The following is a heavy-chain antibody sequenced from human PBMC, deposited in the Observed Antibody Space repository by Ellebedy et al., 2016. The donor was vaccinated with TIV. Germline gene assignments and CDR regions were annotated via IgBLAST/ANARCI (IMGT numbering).Heavy chain of an antibody. V-gene: IGHV3-30*03. Sequence: PGGSLRLSCAASVFIFSSYGMHWVRQAPGKGLEWAAGISYDGRNKNYADSVKGRFNISRDNSKSTLYLQMNSLRPEDTDVYYCATHYSDTSGNHYAGGYWGQGTLGTVSS. J-gene: IGHJ4*02. CDR1: VFIFSSYG. CDR2: ISYDGRNK. CDR3: ATHYSDTSGNHYAGGY. D-gene: IGHD3-22*01.